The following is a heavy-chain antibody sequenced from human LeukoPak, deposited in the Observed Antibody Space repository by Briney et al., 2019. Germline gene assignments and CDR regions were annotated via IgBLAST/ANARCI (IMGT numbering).Heavy chain of an antibody. Sequence: GASVKVSCKASGYTFTSYDINWVRQATGQGLEWMGWMNPNSGNTGYAQKFQGRVTMTRNTSISTAYMELSSLRSEDTAVYYCARITMARGVIKYYYYYYMDVWGKGTTVTVSS. CDR1: GYTFTSYD. D-gene: IGHD3-10*01. CDR3: ARITMARGVIKYYYYYYMDV. J-gene: IGHJ6*03. CDR2: MNPNSGNT. V-gene: IGHV1-8*01.